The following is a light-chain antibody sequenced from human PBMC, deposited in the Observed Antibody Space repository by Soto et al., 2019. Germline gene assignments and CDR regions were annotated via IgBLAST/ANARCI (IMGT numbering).Light chain of an antibody. CDR1: QTISIW. Sequence: DIQMNQTPSTLSASVGDRATSTCRTTQTISIWLAWYQQKPGKAPKLLLSKASSLEGGVPSRFSGSGSGTEIALTISSLQPEDFATYDGQQYKAYSYTFGQGTELEI. V-gene: IGKV1-5*03. CDR2: KAS. CDR3: QQYKAYSYT. J-gene: IGKJ2*01.